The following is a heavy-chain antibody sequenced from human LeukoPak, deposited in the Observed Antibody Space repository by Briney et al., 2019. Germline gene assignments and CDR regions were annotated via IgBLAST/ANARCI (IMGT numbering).Heavy chain of an antibody. CDR3: AKRSDYGGNGNYFDY. CDR2: ISGRDSNT. D-gene: IGHD4-23*01. J-gene: IGHJ4*02. V-gene: IGHV3-23*01. Sequence: GGSLRLSCAASGFTFSSSAMSWVRQAPGKGLEWVSAISGRDSNTYYADSVEGRFIISRDNSQNTLYLQMNSLRVEDTAVYYCAKRSDYGGNGNYFDYWGQGTPVTVSS. CDR1: GFTFSSSA.